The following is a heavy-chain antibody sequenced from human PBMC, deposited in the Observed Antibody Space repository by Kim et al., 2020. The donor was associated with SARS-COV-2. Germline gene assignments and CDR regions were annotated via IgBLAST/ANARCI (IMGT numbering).Heavy chain of an antibody. CDR2: ISYDGSNK. J-gene: IGHJ3*02. Sequence: GGSLRLSCAASGFTFSSYAMHWVRQAPGKGLEWVAVISYDGSNKYYADSVKGRFTISRDNSKNTLYLQMNSLRAEDTAVYYCARGSSTQQFPAFDIWGQGTMVTVSS. V-gene: IGHV3-30*04. D-gene: IGHD6-13*01. CDR3: ARGSSTQQFPAFDI. CDR1: GFTFSSYA.